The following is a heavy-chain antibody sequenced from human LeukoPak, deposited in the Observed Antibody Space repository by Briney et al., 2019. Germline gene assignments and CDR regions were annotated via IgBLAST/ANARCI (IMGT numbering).Heavy chain of an antibody. CDR1: GFTFSSYG. Sequence: GKSLRLSCAASGFTFSSYGMHWVRQAPGKGLEWVAVTWYDGRNNYYAASVKGRFTISRDNAKNTLYLQTNSLRAEDTAVYYCARDPLGINANWGQGTLVTVSS. CDR2: TWYDGRNN. D-gene: IGHD7-27*01. V-gene: IGHV3-33*01. J-gene: IGHJ4*02. CDR3: ARDPLGINAN.